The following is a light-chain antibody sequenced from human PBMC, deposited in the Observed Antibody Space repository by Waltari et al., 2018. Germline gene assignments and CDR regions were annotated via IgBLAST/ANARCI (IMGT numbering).Light chain of an antibody. J-gene: IGLJ3*02. CDR2: VNSDGNH. Sequence: QLVLTQSPSASASLGASVKPTCTLSSGHSSNVIAWHQQQAEKGPRYLMKVNSDGNHSKGDKIPDRFAGSSSGAERYLTISNLQSEDEADYYCQTGGHGTWVFGGGTKLNVL. CDR3: QTGGHGTWV. CDR1: SGHSSNV. V-gene: IGLV4-69*01.